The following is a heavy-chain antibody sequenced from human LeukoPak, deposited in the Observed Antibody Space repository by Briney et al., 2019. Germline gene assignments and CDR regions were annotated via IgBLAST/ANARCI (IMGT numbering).Heavy chain of an antibody. CDR3: VLGSYHNPYFDY. V-gene: IGHV3-64D*06. CDR1: GFTFSTYS. D-gene: IGHD3-10*01. J-gene: IGHJ4*02. Sequence: GCSLRLSCSAAGFTFSTYSMHWVRQAAGKGLQHVSAFSTNAGDTYYADSVRGRFTISRDNSKNTLYLQMSSLRPEDSAVYYCVLGSYHNPYFDYWGQGTLVTVSS. CDR2: FSTNAGDT.